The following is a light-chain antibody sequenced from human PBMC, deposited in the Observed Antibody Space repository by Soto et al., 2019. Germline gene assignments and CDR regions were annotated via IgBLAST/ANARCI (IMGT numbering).Light chain of an antibody. J-gene: IGKJ1*01. V-gene: IGKV1-39*01. CDR2: GAY. CDR1: QAINSY. CDR3: QQRYSTPWS. Sequence: DIQMTQSPSSLSASVGDRVTITCRSSQAINSYVNWYQQKPGKAPKLLIFGAYTLQNGVSSRFSGSGSGPDFILTISSLQPDDFATYFCQQRYSTPWSFGPGTKVDIK.